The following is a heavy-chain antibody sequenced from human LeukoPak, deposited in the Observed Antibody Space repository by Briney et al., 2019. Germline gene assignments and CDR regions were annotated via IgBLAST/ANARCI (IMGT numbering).Heavy chain of an antibody. Sequence: RASVKVSCKASGYTFTSYYMHWVRQAPGQGLEWMGIINPSGGSTSYAQKFQGRVTMTRDTSTSTVYMELSSLRSEDTAVYYCARLTPDDSSGLYFDYWGQGTLVTVSS. D-gene: IGHD3-22*01. J-gene: IGHJ4*02. CDR3: ARLTPDDSSGLYFDY. CDR1: GYTFTSYY. CDR2: INPSGGST. V-gene: IGHV1-46*01.